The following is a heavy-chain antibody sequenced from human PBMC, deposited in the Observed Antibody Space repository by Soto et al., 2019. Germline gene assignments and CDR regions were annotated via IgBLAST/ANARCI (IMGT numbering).Heavy chain of an antibody. V-gene: IGHV3-23*01. CDR1: VFTVSSYA. CDR3: AKPRSLPYCSGGSCYLYYFDY. Sequence: GWSLRLSCAASVFTVSSYAMSWVRQAPGKGLEWVSAISGSGGSTYYADSVKGRFTISRDNSKNTLYLQMNSLRAEDTAVYYCAKPRSLPYCSGGSCYLYYFDYWGQGTLVTVSS. D-gene: IGHD2-15*01. CDR2: ISGSGGST. J-gene: IGHJ4*02.